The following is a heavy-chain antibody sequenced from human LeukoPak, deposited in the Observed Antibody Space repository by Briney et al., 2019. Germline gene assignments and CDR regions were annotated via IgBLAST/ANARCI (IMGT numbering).Heavy chain of an antibody. Sequence: ASVKVSCKASGYTFTGYYMHWVRQAPGQGLEWMGWINPNSGGTNYAQKFQGRVTMTRDTSISTVYMELSRLRSDDTAVYYCAREVGSYYAFDIWGQGTMVTVSS. CDR1: GYTFTGYY. J-gene: IGHJ3*02. V-gene: IGHV1-2*02. D-gene: IGHD1-26*01. CDR2: INPNSGGT. CDR3: AREVGSYYAFDI.